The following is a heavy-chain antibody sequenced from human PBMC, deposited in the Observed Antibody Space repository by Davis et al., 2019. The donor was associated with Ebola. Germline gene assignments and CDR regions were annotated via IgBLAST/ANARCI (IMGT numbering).Heavy chain of an antibody. CDR1: GDSISSYY. CDR3: ARLVPCSGGSCYPNWFDP. Sequence: PSETLSLTCTVSGDSISSYYWSWIRQPPGKGLEWIGYIYYSGNTNYNPSLKSRVTISVDTSKNQFSLKLSSVTAADTAVYYCARLVPCSGGSCYPNWFDPWGQGTLVTVSS. J-gene: IGHJ5*02. D-gene: IGHD2-15*01. V-gene: IGHV4-59*08. CDR2: IYYSGNT.